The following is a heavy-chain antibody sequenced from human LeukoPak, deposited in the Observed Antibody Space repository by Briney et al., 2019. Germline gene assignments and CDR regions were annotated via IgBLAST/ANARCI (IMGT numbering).Heavy chain of an antibody. CDR3: ARVPLEWLFEGRYYYYYYYMDV. J-gene: IGHJ6*03. D-gene: IGHD3-3*01. CDR2: IYTSGST. Sequence: SETLSLTCTVSGGSISSGSYYWRWIRQPAGKGLEWIGRIYTSGSTNYNPSLKSRFTISVDTSKNQFSLKLSSVTAADTAVYYCARVPLEWLFEGRYYYYYYYMDVWGKGTTVTVSS. V-gene: IGHV4-61*02. CDR1: GGSISSGSYY.